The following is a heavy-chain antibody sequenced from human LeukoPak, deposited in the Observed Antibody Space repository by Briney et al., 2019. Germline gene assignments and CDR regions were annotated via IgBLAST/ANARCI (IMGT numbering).Heavy chain of an antibody. CDR2: ISGSGGST. CDR3: EKGFTTIAAAGTNWFDP. CDR1: GFTFSSYA. J-gene: IGHJ5*02. V-gene: IGHV3-23*01. Sequence: GGSLRLSCAASGFTFSSYAMSWVRQAPGKALEWVSAISGSGGSTYYADSVKGRFTISRDNAKNTLYLQMNSLRAEDTAVYYCEKGFTTIAAAGTNWFDPWGQGTLVTVSS. D-gene: IGHD6-13*01.